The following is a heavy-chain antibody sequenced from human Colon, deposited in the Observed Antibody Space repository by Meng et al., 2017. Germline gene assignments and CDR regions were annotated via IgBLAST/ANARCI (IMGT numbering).Heavy chain of an antibody. J-gene: IGHJ5*02. CDR2: INEEGTVK. CDR3: TRLGMAGTGNWFDP. V-gene: IGHV3-7*01. D-gene: IGHD6-19*01. CDR1: EFTFSRYW. Sequence: EVQLVEPGGGLVQPGGSLRLACAASEFTFSRYWMTWVRQAPGKGLEWLAHINEEGTVKYYLDSLKGRFTISRDNAEKSLFLQMNGLRAEDTAVYFCTRLGMAGTGNWFDPWGQGTLVTVSS.